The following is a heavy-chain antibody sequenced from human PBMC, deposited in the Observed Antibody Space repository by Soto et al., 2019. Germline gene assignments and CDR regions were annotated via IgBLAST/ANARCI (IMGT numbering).Heavy chain of an antibody. CDR3: AADYSGRYFNVLDF. CDR1: GFNFISSA. D-gene: IGHD1-26*01. J-gene: IGHJ4*02. CDR2: IVVGSGNT. V-gene: IGHV1-58*01. Sequence: GASVKVSCKASGFNFISSAVQWLRQSRGQRPEWIGWIVVGSGNTKYAQKFQERVTITRDMSTSTAYMELRSLSSEDTALYYCAADYSGRYFNVLDFWGQGTLVTVSS.